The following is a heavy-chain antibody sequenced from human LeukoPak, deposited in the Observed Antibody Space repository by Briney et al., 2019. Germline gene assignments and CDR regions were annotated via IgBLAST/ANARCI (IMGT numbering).Heavy chain of an antibody. V-gene: IGHV4-59*01. J-gene: IGHJ5*02. CDR2: IYYSGST. Sequence: PSETLSLTCTVSGGSISSYYWSWIRQPPGKGLEWIWYIYYSGSTNYNPSLKSRVTISVDTSKNQFSLKLSSVTAADTAVYYCARVICRATPCSGWFDPWGQGTLVTVSS. CDR1: GGSISSYY. D-gene: IGHD3-10*02. CDR3: ARVICRATPCSGWFDP.